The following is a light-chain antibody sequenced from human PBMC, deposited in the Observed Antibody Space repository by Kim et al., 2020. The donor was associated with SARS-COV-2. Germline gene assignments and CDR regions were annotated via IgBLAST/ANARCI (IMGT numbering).Light chain of an antibody. CDR1: QSLANNK. V-gene: IGKV3-20*01. CDR3: QQYSGSPLT. CDR2: DTF. Sequence: SPGERATLSCRASQSLANNKLAWYQQKPGQPPRILIYDTFNRPAGVPDRFSGSGSGTDYTLTISRLEPEDFVVYYCQQYSGSPLTFGGGTKLEI. J-gene: IGKJ4*01.